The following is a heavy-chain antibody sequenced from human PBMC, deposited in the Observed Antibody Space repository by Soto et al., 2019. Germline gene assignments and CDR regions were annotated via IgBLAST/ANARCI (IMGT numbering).Heavy chain of an antibody. Sequence: QVQLVQSGAEVKKPGSSVKVSCKASGGTFSSYAISWVRQAPGQGLEWMGGIIPIFGTANYAQKFQGRVTITADESTSTAYMALSSLRSEDTAVYYCARYSSGYNYYYYYGMDVWGQGTTVTVAS. V-gene: IGHV1-69*01. CDR1: GGTFSSYA. CDR3: ARYSSGYNYYYYYGMDV. D-gene: IGHD3-22*01. J-gene: IGHJ6*02. CDR2: IIPIFGTA.